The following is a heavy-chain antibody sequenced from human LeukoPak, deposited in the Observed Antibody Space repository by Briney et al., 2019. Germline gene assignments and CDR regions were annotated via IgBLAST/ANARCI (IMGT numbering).Heavy chain of an antibody. V-gene: IGHV4-59*01. J-gene: IGHJ4*02. CDR1: GGSISSYY. D-gene: IGHD5-18*01. CDR2: IYYSGGT. CDR3: AREVGGYSYGHPFDY. Sequence: SETLSLTCTVSGGSISSYYWSWIRQPPGKGLEWIGYIYYSGGTNYNPSLKSRVTISVDTSKNQFSLKLSSVTAADTAVYYCAREVGGYSYGHPFDYWGQGTLVTVSS.